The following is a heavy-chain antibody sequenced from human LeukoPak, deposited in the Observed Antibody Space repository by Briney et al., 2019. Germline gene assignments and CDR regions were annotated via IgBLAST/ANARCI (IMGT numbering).Heavy chain of an antibody. CDR2: ISGSGGST. J-gene: IGHJ4*02. D-gene: IGHD2-8*01. CDR1: GFTFSSYA. CDR3: EKAPWRDIVLMVYAI. V-gene: IGHV3-23*01. Sequence: GGSLRLSCAASGFTFSSYAMSWVRQAPGKGLEWVSAISGSGGSTYYADSVKGRSTISRDNSKNTLYLQMNSLRAEDTAVYYCEKAPWRDIVLMVYAIWGQGTLVTVSS.